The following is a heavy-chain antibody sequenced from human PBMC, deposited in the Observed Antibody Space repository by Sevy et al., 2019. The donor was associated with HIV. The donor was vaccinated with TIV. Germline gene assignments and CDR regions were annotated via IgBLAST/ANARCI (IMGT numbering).Heavy chain of an antibody. CDR3: ARVLWDVLVVPAATPSPWLDS. V-gene: IGHV3-7*01. CDR2: IDPRGKER. J-gene: IGHJ5*01. Sequence: GGSLRLSCAASGFNFDTFWMGWVRQAPGRGLEWVASIDPRGKERDHLDSLKGRYTISRDNAKNSLYLEMHSLKAEATALHYWARVLWDVLVVPAATPSPWLDSWGQGTLVTVSS. D-gene: IGHD2-8*02. CDR1: GFNFDTFW.